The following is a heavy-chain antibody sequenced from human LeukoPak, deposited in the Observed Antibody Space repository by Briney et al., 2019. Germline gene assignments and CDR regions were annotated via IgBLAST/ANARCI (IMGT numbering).Heavy chain of an antibody. Sequence: PSETLSLTCTVSGDSVRSDSYYWSWIRQPPGKGLEWIGDSHYRGSTDYNPSLRSRVTISVDTSRNQVSLRMTSVTAADTAVYYCASDQTYNWFDPWGQGTLVTVSS. CDR3: ASDQTYNWFDP. CDR1: GDSVRSDSYY. CDR2: SHYRGST. J-gene: IGHJ5*02. V-gene: IGHV4-61*01.